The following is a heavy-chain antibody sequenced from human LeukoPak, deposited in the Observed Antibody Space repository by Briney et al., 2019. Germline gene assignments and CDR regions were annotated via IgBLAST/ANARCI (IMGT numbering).Heavy chain of an antibody. CDR1: GFTFSRYA. J-gene: IGHJ4*02. V-gene: IGHV3-30-3*01. Sequence: GGSLRLSCLASGFTFSRYAMHWVRQAPGKGLEWVALISYAGDNKQYADSVKGRFNISRDDYRNMLHLQMDSLRPEDTAVYYCAREAGIYGDDYWGQGTLVTVSS. CDR2: ISYAGDNK. CDR3: AREAGIYGDDY. D-gene: IGHD3-10*01.